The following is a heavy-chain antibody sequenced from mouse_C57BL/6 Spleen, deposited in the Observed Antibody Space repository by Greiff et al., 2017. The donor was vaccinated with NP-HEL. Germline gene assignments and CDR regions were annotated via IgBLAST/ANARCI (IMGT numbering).Heavy chain of an antibody. D-gene: IGHD1-1*01. J-gene: IGHJ1*03. Sequence: VQLQQSVAELVRPGASVKLSCTASGFNIKNTYMHWVKQRPEQGLEWIGRIDPANGNTKYAPKFQGKATITADTSSNTAYLQLSSLTSEDTAIYYCATPIGPITTVVAGDWYFDVWGTGTTDTVSS. CDR3: ATPIGPITTVVAGDWYFDV. V-gene: IGHV14-3*01. CDR2: IDPANGNT. CDR1: GFNIKNTY.